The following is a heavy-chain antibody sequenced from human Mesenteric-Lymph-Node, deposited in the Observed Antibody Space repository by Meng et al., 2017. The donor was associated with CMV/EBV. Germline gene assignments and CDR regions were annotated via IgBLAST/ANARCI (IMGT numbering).Heavy chain of an antibody. D-gene: IGHD4-23*01. J-gene: IGHJ4*02. V-gene: IGHV4-34*01. CDR3: ARHQRWLKYEGGFYY. CDR2: INHSGRT. CDR1: CESFRGYY. Sequence: VPLQQGGACAFHPSKTRPPTRDLYCESFRGYYWSWIRQPPGKGLESIGEINHSGRTNYNPSLNTRVHISVDTSKNQFSLKLSSVTAADTAVYYCARHQRWLKYEGGFYYWGQGTLVTVSS.